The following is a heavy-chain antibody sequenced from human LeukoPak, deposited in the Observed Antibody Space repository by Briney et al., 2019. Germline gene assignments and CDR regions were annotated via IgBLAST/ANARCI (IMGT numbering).Heavy chain of an antibody. CDR2: IYSGGST. J-gene: IGHJ5*02. V-gene: IGHV3-53*01. CDR3: ARLLYYYDSSGYYNWFDP. CDR1: GFTVSSNY. D-gene: IGHD3-22*01. Sequence: GGSLRLSCAASGFTVSSNYMSWVRQAPGKGLEWVSVIYSGGSTYYADSVKGRLTISRDNSKNTLYLQMNSLRAEDTAVYYCARLLYYYDSSGYYNWFDPWGQGTLVTVSS.